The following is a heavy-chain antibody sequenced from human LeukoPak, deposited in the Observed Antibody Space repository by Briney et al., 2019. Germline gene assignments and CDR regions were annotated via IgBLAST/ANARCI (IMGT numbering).Heavy chain of an antibody. CDR3: ARDPGSTDY. Sequence: ASVKVSCKASGYTFTSYYMHWVRQAPAQGLEWMGIINPSGGSTSYAQKFQGRVTMTIDTSTSTAYMELRSLTSDDTAVYYCARDPGSTDYWGQGTLVTVSS. CDR1: GYTFTSYY. CDR2: INPSGGST. V-gene: IGHV1-46*01. J-gene: IGHJ4*02.